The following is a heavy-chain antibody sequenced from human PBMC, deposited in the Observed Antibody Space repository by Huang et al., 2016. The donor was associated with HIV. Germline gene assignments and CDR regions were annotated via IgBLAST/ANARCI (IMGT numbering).Heavy chain of an antibody. CDR1: GGSFSGYY. CDR2: INHSEST. J-gene: IGHJ6*03. CDR3: ARGQGGYYYYYMDV. Sequence: QVQLQQWGAGLLRPSETLSLTCAVYGGSFSGYYGTWIRQPPGKGLEVIGEINHSESTNYNPSLKSRVTISVDTSRNQFSLTLTSVTAADTAVYYCARGQGGYYYYYMDVWGKGTTVTVSS. V-gene: IGHV4-34*01.